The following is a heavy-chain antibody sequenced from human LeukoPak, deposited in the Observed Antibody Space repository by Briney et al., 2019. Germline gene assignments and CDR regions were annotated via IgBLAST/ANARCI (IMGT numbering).Heavy chain of an antibody. CDR3: TRVTLRGSKYNWFDP. D-gene: IGHD1-26*01. J-gene: IGHJ5*02. Sequence: SVKVSCTSSGGTFNTHIFNWVRRAPGQGLEWMGRITPIIGTTKYAQRFQGRVTITADTSTSTAYLELRGLTYDDSAVYYCTRVTLRGSKYNWFDPWGQGTHVSVSS. CDR2: ITPIIGTT. V-gene: IGHV1-69*08. CDR1: GGTFNTHI.